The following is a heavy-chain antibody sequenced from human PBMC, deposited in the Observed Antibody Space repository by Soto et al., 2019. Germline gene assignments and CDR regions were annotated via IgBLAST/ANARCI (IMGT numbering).Heavy chain of an antibody. CDR3: ARDRGNVWFGEALYAFDI. J-gene: IGHJ3*02. CDR1: GYTFTGYY. V-gene: IGHV1-2*04. Sequence: GASVKVSCKASGYTFTGYYMHWVRQAPGQGLEWMGWINPNSGGTNYAQKFQGWVTMTRDTSISTAYMELSRLRSDDTAVYYCARDRGNVWFGEALYAFDIWGQGTMVTVSS. CDR2: INPNSGGT. D-gene: IGHD3-10*01.